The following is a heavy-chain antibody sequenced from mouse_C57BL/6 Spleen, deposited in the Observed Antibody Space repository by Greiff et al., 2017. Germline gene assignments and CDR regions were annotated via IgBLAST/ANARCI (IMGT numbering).Heavy chain of an antibody. J-gene: IGHJ1*03. CDR1: GFTFSSYT. CDR2: ISGGGGNT. Sequence: EVMLVESGGGLVKPGGSLKLSCAASGFTFSSYTMSWVRQTPEKRLEWVATISGGGGNTYYPDSVKGRFTISRDNAKNTLYLQMSSLRSEDTALYYCARQKSTYYGNWYFDVWGTGTTVTVSS. D-gene: IGHD2-10*01. CDR3: ARQKSTYYGNWYFDV. V-gene: IGHV5-9*01.